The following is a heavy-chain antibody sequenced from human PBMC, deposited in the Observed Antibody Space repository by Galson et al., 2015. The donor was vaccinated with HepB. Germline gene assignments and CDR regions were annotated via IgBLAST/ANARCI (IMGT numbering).Heavy chain of an antibody. CDR1: GFDFNKYW. V-gene: IGHV3-7*03. Sequence: SLRLSCAASGFDFNKYWMSWVRQPPGKGLEWVATIKEDGGEEYYVDSVKGRFTLSRDNAKNSVYLQMNSLRAEDTAVYYCARARNQWGQGTLVTVSS. CDR2: IKEDGGEE. J-gene: IGHJ4*02. CDR3: ARARNQ. D-gene: IGHD1-14*01.